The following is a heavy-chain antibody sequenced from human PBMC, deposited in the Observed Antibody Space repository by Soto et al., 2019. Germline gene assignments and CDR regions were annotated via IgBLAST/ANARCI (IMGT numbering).Heavy chain of an antibody. D-gene: IGHD3-10*01. V-gene: IGHV3-43*02. CDR3: AKAYYYGSGTYPPYFDY. CDR2: ISGDGGST. Sequence: GGSLRLSCAASGFTFDDYAMHWVRQAPGKGLEWVSLISGDGGSTCYADSVKGRFTISRDNSKNSLYLQMNSLRTEDTALYYCAKAYYYGSGTYPPYFDYWGQGTLVTVSS. CDR1: GFTFDDYA. J-gene: IGHJ4*02.